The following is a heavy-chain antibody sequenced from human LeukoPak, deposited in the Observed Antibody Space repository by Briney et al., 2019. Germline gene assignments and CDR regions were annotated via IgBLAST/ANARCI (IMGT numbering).Heavy chain of an antibody. CDR3: AKDLEGGGSGTHSVVDY. D-gene: IGHD3-10*01. Sequence: GGSLRLSCAASGFTLSSYAMSGVRQAPGKGLEWVSAISGSGGNTYYADSVKGRFTIPRDNSKNTLYLQMNSLRAEDTAVYYCAKDLEGGGSGTHSVVDYWGQGTLVTVSS. V-gene: IGHV3-23*01. J-gene: IGHJ4*02. CDR1: GFTLSSYA. CDR2: ISGSGGNT.